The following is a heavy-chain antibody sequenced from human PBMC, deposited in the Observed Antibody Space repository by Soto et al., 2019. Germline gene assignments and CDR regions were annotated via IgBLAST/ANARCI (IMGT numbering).Heavy chain of an antibody. D-gene: IGHD1-26*01. CDR3: ATQEVGGSYVYTFDP. CDR1: GGSISSSNYY. Sequence: QLQLQESGPGLVKPSETLSLTCTVSGGSISSSNYYWGWIRQPPGKGLEWIGSIYYSGSTYYNPSLTSRVTISVDPSKNQFSLTLSSVTAPDTAVYYCATQEVGGSYVYTFDPWGQGTLVTVSS. J-gene: IGHJ5*02. V-gene: IGHV4-39*01. CDR2: IYYSGST.